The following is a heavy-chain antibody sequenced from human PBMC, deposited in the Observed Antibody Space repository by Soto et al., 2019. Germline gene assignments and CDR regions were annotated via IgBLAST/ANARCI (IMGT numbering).Heavy chain of an antibody. V-gene: IGHV4-59*01. CDR2: IYYTGST. J-gene: IGHJ3*02. Sequence: SETLSLTCTVSGGSISSYYWSWIRQPPGKGLEWIGYIYYTGSTNYNPSLKSRVTISIDTSKSQFSLKLRSVTAADTAMYYCARANYDPLNGTHAFDIWGQGTMVTVSS. CDR3: ARANYDPLNGTHAFDI. CDR1: GGSISSYY. D-gene: IGHD3-9*01.